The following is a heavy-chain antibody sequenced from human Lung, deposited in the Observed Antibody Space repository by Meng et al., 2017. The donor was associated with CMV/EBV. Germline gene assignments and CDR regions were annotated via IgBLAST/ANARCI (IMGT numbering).Heavy chain of an antibody. CDR1: GFTFGDYA. Sequence: GESXKISCAASGFTFGDYAMSWVRQAPGKGPEWVSAISGDSVTTNYADSVKGRFTISRDNSRNTLDLQMNSLRAEDTAVYYCAKERGYCSRTCTGAFDILGQGXMVTVSS. J-gene: IGHJ3*02. CDR2: ISGDSVTT. CDR3: AKERGYCSRTCTGAFDI. D-gene: IGHD2-2*01. V-gene: IGHV3-23*01.